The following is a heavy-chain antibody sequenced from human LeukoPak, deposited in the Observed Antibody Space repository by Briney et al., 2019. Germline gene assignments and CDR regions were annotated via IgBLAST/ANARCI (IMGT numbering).Heavy chain of an antibody. CDR1: GFTFSTYW. CDR3: ASMRWLQSSVDH. D-gene: IGHD5-24*01. CDR2: INSDGSST. J-gene: IGHJ4*02. Sequence: GGSLRLSCAASGFTFSTYWMLWVRQAPGKGLVWVSRINSDGSSTSYADSVKGRFTISRDNAKNTLYLQMNSLRAEDTAVYYCASMRWLQSSVDHWGQGTLVTVSS. V-gene: IGHV3-74*01.